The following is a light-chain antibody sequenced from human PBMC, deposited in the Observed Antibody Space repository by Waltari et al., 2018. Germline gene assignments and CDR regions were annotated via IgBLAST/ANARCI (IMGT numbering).Light chain of an antibody. J-gene: IGKJ2*01. V-gene: IGKV2-28*01. CDR3: MQALQTPT. CDR2: LGS. CDR1: QSLLHSNGYNY. Sequence: DIVMTQSPLSLPVTPGEPASISCRSSQSLLHSNGYNYLVWELQKPGQSAQPLIYLGSNRAAGVPDRLSGSGSGTDFTLKISRVEAEDVGVYYCMQALQTPTFGQGTKLEIK.